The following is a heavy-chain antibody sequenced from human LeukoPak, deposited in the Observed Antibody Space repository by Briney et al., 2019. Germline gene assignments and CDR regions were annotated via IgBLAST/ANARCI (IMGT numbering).Heavy chain of an antibody. D-gene: IGHD5-18*01. CDR1: GYTLTELS. J-gene: IGHJ4*02. CDR3: APYSYGYGLVGY. V-gene: IGHV1-24*01. Sequence: ASVKVSCKVSGYTLTELSMHWVRQAPGKGPEWMGGFDPEDGETIYAQKFQGRVTMTEDTSTDTAYMELSSLRSEDTAVYYCAPYSYGYGLVGYWGQGTLVTVSS. CDR2: FDPEDGET.